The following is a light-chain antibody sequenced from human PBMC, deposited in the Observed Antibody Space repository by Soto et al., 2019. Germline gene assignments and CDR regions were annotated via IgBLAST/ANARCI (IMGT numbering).Light chain of an antibody. V-gene: IGKV3-20*01. CDR2: AAS. CDR3: QQYGNSPLT. Sequence: EIVFTQSPGTLSLSPGERATLSCRASQSVSSSYLAWYQQKPGQAPRLLIYAASSRATGIPDRFSGSGSGTDFTLTISRLEPEDFAVYYCQQYGNSPLTFGQGTKVDIK. CDR1: QSVSSSY. J-gene: IGKJ1*01.